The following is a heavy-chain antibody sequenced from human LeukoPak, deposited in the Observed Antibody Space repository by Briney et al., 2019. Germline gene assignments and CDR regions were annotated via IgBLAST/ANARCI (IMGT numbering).Heavy chain of an antibody. CDR1: GGTFSSYA. CDR3: ASNRRDTAMQNYYFDY. CDR2: IIPIFGTA. V-gene: IGHV1-69*13. Sequence: SEKVSCKASGGTFSSYAISWVRQAPGQGLEWMGGIIPIFGTANYAQKFQGRVTITADESTSTAYMELSSLRSEDTAVYYCASNRRDTAMQNYYFDYWGQGTLVTVSS. D-gene: IGHD5-18*01. J-gene: IGHJ4*02.